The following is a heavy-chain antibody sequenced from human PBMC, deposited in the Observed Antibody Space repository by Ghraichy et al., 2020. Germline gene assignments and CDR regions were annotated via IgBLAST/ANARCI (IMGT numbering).Heavy chain of an antibody. V-gene: IGHV3-23*01. Sequence: GGSLRLSCAASGFTFSTYAMSWVRQAPGKGPEWVSAISGNGASTNYADLVRGRFTISRDNSKNTLYLQMNSLRVEETAVYYCAKKFYYGSESTSDLFDYWGQGALVTVSS. CDR2: ISGNGAST. CDR1: GFTFSTYA. CDR3: AKKFYYGSESTSDLFDY. J-gene: IGHJ4*02. D-gene: IGHD3-10*01.